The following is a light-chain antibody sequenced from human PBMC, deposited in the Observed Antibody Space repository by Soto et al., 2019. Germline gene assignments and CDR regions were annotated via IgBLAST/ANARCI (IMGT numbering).Light chain of an antibody. J-gene: IGLJ1*01. CDR3: QAWDSSTASDV. CDR2: QDS. V-gene: IGLV3-1*01. CDR1: KLGDKY. Sequence: SYELTQPPSVSVSPGQTASIPCSGDKLGDKYACWYQQKPGQSPVLVIYQDSKRPSGIPERLSGSNSGNTATLTISGTQAMEEADYYCQAWDSSTASDVFGTGTKLTVL.